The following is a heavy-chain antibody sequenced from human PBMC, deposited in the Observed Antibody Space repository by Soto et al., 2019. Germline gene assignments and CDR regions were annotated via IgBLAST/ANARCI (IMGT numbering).Heavy chain of an antibody. D-gene: IGHD3-22*01. CDR1: GFTFSSYA. CDR3: AKAFSDYYDSSGYFHY. Sequence: EVQLLESGGGLVQPGGSMRLSCAASGFTFSSYAMSWVRQAPGKGLEWVSAISGSGGSTYYADAVKGRFTISRDNSRNTLYLQMNSLRAEDTAVYYCAKAFSDYYDSSGYFHYGGQGTLVTVSS. CDR2: ISGSGGST. V-gene: IGHV3-23*01. J-gene: IGHJ4*02.